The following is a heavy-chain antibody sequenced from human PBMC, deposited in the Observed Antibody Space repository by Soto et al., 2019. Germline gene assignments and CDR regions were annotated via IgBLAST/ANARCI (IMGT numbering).Heavy chain of an antibody. Sequence: GGSLRLSCAASGFTFSSYAMSWVRQAPGKGLEWVSAISGSGGSTYYADSVKGRFTISRDNSKNTLYLQMNSLRAEDTAVYYCAKDRTYYYGSGSYLPIPNWFDPWGQGTLVTASS. CDR3: AKDRTYYYGSGSYLPIPNWFDP. D-gene: IGHD3-10*01. CDR2: ISGSGGST. V-gene: IGHV3-23*01. CDR1: GFTFSSYA. J-gene: IGHJ5*02.